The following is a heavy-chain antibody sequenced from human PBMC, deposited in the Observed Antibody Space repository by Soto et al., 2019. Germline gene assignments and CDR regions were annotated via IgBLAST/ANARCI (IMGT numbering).Heavy chain of an antibody. CDR3: ARVLYDFWSGYTAYYYYGMDV. CDR2: ISSSSSYI. Sequence: PGGSLRLSCAAYGFTFSSYSMNWVRQAPGKGLEWVSSISSSSSYIYYADSVKGRFTISRDNAKNSLYLQMNSLRAEDTAVYYCARVLYDFWSGYTAYYYYGMDVWGQGTTVTVSS. D-gene: IGHD3-3*01. J-gene: IGHJ6*02. V-gene: IGHV3-21*01. CDR1: GFTFSSYS.